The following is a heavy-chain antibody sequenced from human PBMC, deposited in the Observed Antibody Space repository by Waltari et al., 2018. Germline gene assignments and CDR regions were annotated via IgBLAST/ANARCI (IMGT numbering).Heavy chain of an antibody. V-gene: IGHV3-74*01. CDR1: GLTFTTYW. D-gene: IGHD3-10*01. CDR3: ARGGGSLDY. Sequence: EVQLVESGGGLVRPGGSLRLSCVASGLTFTTYWMHWVRQAPGKGLVWVARINSEGSLISYAASVKGRFTISRDNAKNTLYLQMNSLRAEDTAVYYCARGGGSLDYWGQGTQVTVSS. J-gene: IGHJ4*02. CDR2: INSEGSLI.